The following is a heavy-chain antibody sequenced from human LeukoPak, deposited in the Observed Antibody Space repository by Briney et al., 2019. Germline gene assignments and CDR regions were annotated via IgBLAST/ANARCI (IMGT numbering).Heavy chain of an antibody. J-gene: IGHJ6*04. CDR3: ASGRVRGALDV. Sequence: PSETLSLTCTASGGSISSYYWSWIRQPAGKGLESIGHISTSGSTNYNPSLKSRVTMSVDTSKNQFSLKLSSVTAADTAVYYCASGRVRGALDVWGKGTTVTISS. CDR1: GGSISSYY. V-gene: IGHV4-4*07. CDR2: ISTSGST. D-gene: IGHD3-10*01.